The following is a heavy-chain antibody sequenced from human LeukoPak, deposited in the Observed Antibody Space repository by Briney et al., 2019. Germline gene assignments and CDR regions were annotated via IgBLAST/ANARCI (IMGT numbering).Heavy chain of an antibody. Sequence: PSETLSLTCAISGGSIPSYYWSWIRQTPGKGVEWIGYLLYSGSTNYNPSLKSRVTMSIDTSKNQFSLKLRSVTAADTAVYYCARGAYSNYLSVGYWGQGILVTVSS. J-gene: IGHJ4*02. V-gene: IGHV4-59*01. CDR1: GGSIPSYY. CDR3: ARGAYSNYLSVGY. D-gene: IGHD4-11*01. CDR2: LLYSGST.